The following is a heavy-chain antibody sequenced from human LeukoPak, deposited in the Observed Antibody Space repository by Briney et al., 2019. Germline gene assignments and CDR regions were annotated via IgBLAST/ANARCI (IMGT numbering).Heavy chain of an antibody. Sequence: PGGSLRLSCAASGFTFSSYSMNWVRQAPGKGLEWVSSISSSSSYIYYADSVKGRFTISRDNAKNSLYLQMNSPRAEDTAVYYCATTFLNYDILTGYEADWGQGTLVTVSS. V-gene: IGHV3-21*01. J-gene: IGHJ4*02. CDR1: GFTFSSYS. CDR3: ATTFLNYDILTGYEAD. D-gene: IGHD3-9*01. CDR2: ISSSSSYI.